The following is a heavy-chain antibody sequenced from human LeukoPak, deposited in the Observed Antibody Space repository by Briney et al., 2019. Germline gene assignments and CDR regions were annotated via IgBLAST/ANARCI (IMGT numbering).Heavy chain of an antibody. CDR2: VSSGRGTI. Sequence: GGSLRLSCAASGSTFSSYNINWVRQAPGKGLEWVSYVSSGRGTIYYADSVKGRFTISRDNAKNSLFLQMNSLRAEDTAVYYCAALRGLQNWYFDLWGRGTLVTVSS. J-gene: IGHJ2*01. CDR3: AALRGLQNWYFDL. V-gene: IGHV3-48*01. CDR1: GSTFSSYN. D-gene: IGHD4-17*01.